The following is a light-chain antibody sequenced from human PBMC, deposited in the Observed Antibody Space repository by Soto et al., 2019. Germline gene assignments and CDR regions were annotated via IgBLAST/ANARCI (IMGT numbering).Light chain of an antibody. V-gene: IGLV2-8*01. CDR1: SSDVGGYDY. J-gene: IGLJ2*01. Sequence: QSALTQPPSASGSPGQSVTISCTGTSSDVGGYDYVSWYQHHPGKAPKLMIYEVTKRPSGVPDRFSGSKSGNTASPTVSGLQDEDESAYYCSSYAGSNNPVIFGGGTKVTVL. CDR2: EVT. CDR3: SSYAGSNNPVI.